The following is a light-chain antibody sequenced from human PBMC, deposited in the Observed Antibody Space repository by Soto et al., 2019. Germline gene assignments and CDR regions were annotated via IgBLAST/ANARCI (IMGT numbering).Light chain of an antibody. J-gene: IGKJ1*01. Sequence: EIVMTQTPLSSPVTLGQPASISCRSSQSLLHSDGNTYLSWLQQRPGQPPRLLIYKISERFSGVPGRFSGSGAGPDFTLTISRVEAEDVGVYSCMPDTQSLWTFGQGTKVEIK. V-gene: IGKV2-24*01. CDR1: QSLLHSDGNTY. CDR3: MPDTQSLWT. CDR2: KIS.